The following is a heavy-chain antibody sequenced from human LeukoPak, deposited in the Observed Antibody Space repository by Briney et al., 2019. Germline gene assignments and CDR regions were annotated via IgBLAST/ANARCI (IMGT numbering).Heavy chain of an antibody. V-gene: IGHV7-4-1*02. CDR1: GYSFTTYA. Sequence: ASVKVSCKASGYSFTTYAMNWVRQAPGQGLEWMGWINTNTGNPTYAQGFTGRFVFSLDTSLTTAYLQISRLVAGDTAVYYCVRGGRQWQDFWGQGTLVTVSS. J-gene: IGHJ4*02. CDR3: VRGGRQWQDF. CDR2: INTNTGNP. D-gene: IGHD6-19*01.